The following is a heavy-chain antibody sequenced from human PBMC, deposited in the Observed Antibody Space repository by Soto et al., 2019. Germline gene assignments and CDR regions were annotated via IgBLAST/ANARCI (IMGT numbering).Heavy chain of an antibody. CDR3: ARVKLGSYDWVDP. CDR2: INTDGSRA. Sequence: EVQLVESGGDLVQPGGSLRLSCAASGFTFSNYWMHWVRQAPGKGLMWVSRINTDGSRATYADSVKGRFGISRDNAKNTVYLQMSSLRAEDTAVYYCARVKLGSYDWVDPWGQGTLVTVSS. D-gene: IGHD3-16*01. V-gene: IGHV3-74*01. CDR1: GFTFSNYW. J-gene: IGHJ5*02.